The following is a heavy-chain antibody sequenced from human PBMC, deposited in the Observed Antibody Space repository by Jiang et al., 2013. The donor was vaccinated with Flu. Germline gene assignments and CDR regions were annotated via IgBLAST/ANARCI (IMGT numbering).Heavy chain of an antibody. V-gene: IGHV6-1*01. J-gene: IGHJ6*02. CDR1: GDSVSSNSAA. CDR3: ARAPIAYCGGDCYSYYYYGMDV. D-gene: IGHD2-21*02. CDR2: TYYRSKWYN. Sequence: QTLSLTCASLGDSVSSNSAAWNWIRQSPSRGLEWLGRTYYRSKWYNDYAVSVKSRITINPDTSKNQFSLQLNSVTPEDTAVYYCARAPIAYCGGDCYSYYYYGMDVWGQGTTVTVSS.